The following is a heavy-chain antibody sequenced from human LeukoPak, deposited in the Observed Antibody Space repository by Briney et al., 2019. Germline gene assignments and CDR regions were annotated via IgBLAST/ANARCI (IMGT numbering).Heavy chain of an antibody. J-gene: IGHJ4*02. D-gene: IGHD1-1*01. V-gene: IGHV3-48*01. CDR3: ARDPDWNPGYYLDY. CDR2: ISSSSSTI. Sequence: PGGSLRLSCAASGFTFSSYSMNWVRQAPGKGLEWVSYISSSSSTIYYADSVKGRFTISRDNAKNSLYLQMNSLRAEDTAVYYCARDPDWNPGYYLDYWGQGTLVTVSS. CDR1: GFTFSSYS.